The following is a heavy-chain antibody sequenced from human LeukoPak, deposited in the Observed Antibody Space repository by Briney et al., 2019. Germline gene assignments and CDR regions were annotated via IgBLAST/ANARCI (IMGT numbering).Heavy chain of an antibody. J-gene: IGHJ4*02. V-gene: IGHV6-1*01. Sequence: SQTLSLTCAISGDSVSTVYSAWNWIRQSPSGGLEWLGRTYYRSKWNYDYAISVQSRITINPDTYKNQFSLQLYSVTPEDTAVYYCARDKYHLDYWGPGTLVTVSS. CDR2: TYYRSKWNY. D-gene: IGHD1-14*01. CDR3: ARDKYHLDY. CDR1: GDSVSTVYSA.